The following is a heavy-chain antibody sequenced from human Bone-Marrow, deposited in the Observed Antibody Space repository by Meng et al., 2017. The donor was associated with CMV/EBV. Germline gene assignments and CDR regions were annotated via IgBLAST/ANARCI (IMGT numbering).Heavy chain of an antibody. Sequence: GESLKISCAASGFTFSSSEMNWVRQAPGKGLEWVSYISSSGTTIFYADSVKGRFTISRDNAKNSLYLQMNSLRAEDTAVYYCARNWNNDYWGQGTLVTVSS. D-gene: IGHD1/OR15-1a*01. CDR3: ARNWNNDY. V-gene: IGHV3-48*03. CDR2: ISSSGTTI. J-gene: IGHJ4*02. CDR1: GFTFSSSE.